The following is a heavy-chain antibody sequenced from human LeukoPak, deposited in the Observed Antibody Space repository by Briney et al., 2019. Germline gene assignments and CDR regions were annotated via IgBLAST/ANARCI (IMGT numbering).Heavy chain of an antibody. CDR3: ARVGSSAYNWFDP. CDR2: ISSSGSTI. J-gene: IGHJ5*02. Sequence: PGGSLRLSCAASGFTFSDYYMSWIRQAPGKGLEWVSYISSSGSTIYYADSVKGRFTISRDNAKNSLYLQMNSLRAEDTAVYCCARVGSSAYNWFDPWGQGTLVTVSS. V-gene: IGHV3-11*01. CDR1: GFTFSDYY. D-gene: IGHD6-13*01.